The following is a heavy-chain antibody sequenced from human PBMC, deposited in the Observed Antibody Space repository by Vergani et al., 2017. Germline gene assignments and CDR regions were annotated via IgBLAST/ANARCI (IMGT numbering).Heavy chain of an antibody. J-gene: IGHJ4*02. D-gene: IGHD2-21*02. CDR1: GGSISSGGYS. V-gene: IGHV4-30-2*01. Sequence: QLQLQESGSGLVKPSQTLSLTCAVSGGSISSGGYSWSWIRQPPGKGLEWIGYIYHSGSTYYNPSLKSRVTISVDRSKNQFSLKLSYVTAADTAVYYCVSQCVWGGDCYPVGEYWGQGTLVTVSS. CDR3: VSQCVWGGDCYPVGEY. CDR2: IYHSGST.